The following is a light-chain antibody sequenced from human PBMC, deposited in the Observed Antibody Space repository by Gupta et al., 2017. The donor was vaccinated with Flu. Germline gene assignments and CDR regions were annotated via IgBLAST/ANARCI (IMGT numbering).Light chain of an antibody. CDR3: KQSLHLWT. V-gene: IGKV2D-29*01. Sequence: DIVTTQTPLSLSVTPGQPASISCRSSQSLLHSDGMTYFYWYVQKPGQPPQLLIYEVSKRFCGVPDRFSGRGSETDFTLKSSRGEAEDVGVYYGKQSLHLWTFGQGTKVEIK. CDR2: EVS. CDR1: QSLLHSDGMTY. J-gene: IGKJ1*01.